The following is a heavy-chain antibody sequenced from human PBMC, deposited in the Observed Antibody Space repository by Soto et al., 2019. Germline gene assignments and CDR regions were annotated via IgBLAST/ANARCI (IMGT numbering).Heavy chain of an antibody. CDR1: GFTFSSCG. CDR3: ARDGGISYYYYYGMDV. D-gene: IGHD3-16*01. V-gene: IGHV3-33*01. Sequence: PGGSLRLSCAASGFTFSSCGMHWVRQTPGKGLEWVAVIWYDGSNKYYPDSVKGRFTISRDNSKNTLYLQMNSLRAEDTAVYYCARDGGISYYYYYGMDVWGQGTTVTVSS. J-gene: IGHJ6*02. CDR2: IWYDGSNK.